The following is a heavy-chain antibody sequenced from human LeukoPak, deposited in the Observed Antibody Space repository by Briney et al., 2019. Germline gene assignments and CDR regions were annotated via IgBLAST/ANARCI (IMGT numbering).Heavy chain of an antibody. Sequence: GGSLRLSCAASGFTFSSYSMNWVRQAPGKGLEWVANIKQDGSEKHYVDSVKGRFTISRDNAKNSVYLQMNSLRVEDTAVYYCGRAMDVWGQGTTVTVSS. J-gene: IGHJ6*02. CDR2: IKQDGSEK. V-gene: IGHV3-7*04. CDR1: GFTFSSYS. CDR3: GRAMDV.